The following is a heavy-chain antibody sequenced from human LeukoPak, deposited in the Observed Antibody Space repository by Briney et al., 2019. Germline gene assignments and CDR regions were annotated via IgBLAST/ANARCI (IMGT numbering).Heavy chain of an antibody. D-gene: IGHD6-19*01. V-gene: IGHV1-3*01. Sequence: GASVKVSCKASGYTFTGYAMHWVRQAPGQRLEWMGWINAGNGNTKYSQKFQGRVTITRDTSASTAYMELSSLRSEDTAVYYCARDRSSGWEGNWFDPWGQGTLVTVSS. CDR2: INAGNGNT. CDR1: GYTFTGYA. CDR3: ARDRSSGWEGNWFDP. J-gene: IGHJ5*02.